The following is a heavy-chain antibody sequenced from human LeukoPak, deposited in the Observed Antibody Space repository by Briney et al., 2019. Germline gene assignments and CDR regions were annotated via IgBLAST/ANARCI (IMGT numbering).Heavy chain of an antibody. CDR2: IYYSGST. D-gene: IGHD7-27*01. Sequence: SETLSLTCTVSGGSISSSSYYWGWIRQPPGKGLEWIGSIYYSGSTYYNPSLKSRVTISVDTSKNQFSLKLSSVTAADTAVYYCAKLNWGVPIWGQGTMVTVSS. V-gene: IGHV4-39*01. CDR1: GGSISSSSYY. J-gene: IGHJ3*02. CDR3: AKLNWGVPI.